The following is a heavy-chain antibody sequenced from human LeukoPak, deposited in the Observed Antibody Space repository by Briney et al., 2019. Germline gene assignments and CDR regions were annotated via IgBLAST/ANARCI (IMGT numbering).Heavy chain of an antibody. CDR3: AREVAHCGGDCYSHFDY. D-gene: IGHD2-21*02. Sequence: GRSLRLSCAASGFTFSSYAMHWVRQAPDKGLEWVAVISYDGSNKYYADSVKGRFTISRDNSKNTLYLQMNSLRAEDTAVYYCAREVAHCGGDCYSHFDYWGQGTLVTVSS. V-gene: IGHV3-30-3*01. J-gene: IGHJ4*02. CDR1: GFTFSSYA. CDR2: ISYDGSNK.